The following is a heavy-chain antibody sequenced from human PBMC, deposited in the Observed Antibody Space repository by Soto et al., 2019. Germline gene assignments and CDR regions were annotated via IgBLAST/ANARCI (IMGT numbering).Heavy chain of an antibody. J-gene: IGHJ6*02. CDR2: VFYTGRA. D-gene: IGHD4-4*01. CDR3: ARDGDGRMTTITHSYNGMDL. CDR1: GGVLVIYY. V-gene: IGHV4-59*01. Sequence: TLSLTCTVSGGVLVIYYWSWFRQSPGNGLEWIGYVFYTGRANYNASLKSRVSISLDTSNYQSSLKLSSVTAADTAVYYCARDGDGRMTTITHSYNGMDLWGPGITVTVSS.